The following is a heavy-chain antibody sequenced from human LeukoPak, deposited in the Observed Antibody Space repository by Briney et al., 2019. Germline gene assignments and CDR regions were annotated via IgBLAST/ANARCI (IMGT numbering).Heavy chain of an antibody. D-gene: IGHD2-8*02. CDR3: AREESGGYFDY. J-gene: IGHJ4*02. CDR2: INPTGTGT. Sequence: ASVKVSCKASGYTFTNYYMHWVRQAPGQGLEWVGLINPTGTGTNYAQKFRGRVTLTRDTSTTTVYMELTSLRSEDTAVYYCAREESGGYFDYLGQGTPVTVSS. CDR1: GYTFTNYY. V-gene: IGHV1-46*01.